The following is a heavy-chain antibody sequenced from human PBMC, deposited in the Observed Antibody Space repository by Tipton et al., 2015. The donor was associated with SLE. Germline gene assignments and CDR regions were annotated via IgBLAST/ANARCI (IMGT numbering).Heavy chain of an antibody. V-gene: IGHV4-59*07. Sequence: TLSLTCTVSGGSISSYYWSWIRQPPGKGLEWIGYIFFSGSTNYSPSLNSRVTISVDMSMNQFSLKLTSVTAADTAMYYCARTTSTGYHFAPFDSWGQGTLVTVSS. CDR3: ARTTSTGYHFAPFDS. CDR2: IFFSGST. CDR1: GGSISSYY. J-gene: IGHJ4*02. D-gene: IGHD3-22*01.